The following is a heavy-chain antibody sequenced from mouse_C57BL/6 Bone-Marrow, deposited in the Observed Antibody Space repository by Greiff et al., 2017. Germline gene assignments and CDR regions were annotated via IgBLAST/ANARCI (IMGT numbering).Heavy chain of an antibody. CDR2: ISNLAYSI. CDR3: ARGYGSDYAMDY. J-gene: IGHJ4*01. D-gene: IGHD1-1*01. Sequence: VQRVESGGGLVQPGGSLKLSCAASVFTFSDYGMAWVRQAPRTGPEWVAFISNLAYSIYYADTVPGRFTSARENAKNTLYLEMSSLRSEDTAMYYCARGYGSDYAMDYWGQGTSVTVSS. V-gene: IGHV5-15*01. CDR1: VFTFSDYG.